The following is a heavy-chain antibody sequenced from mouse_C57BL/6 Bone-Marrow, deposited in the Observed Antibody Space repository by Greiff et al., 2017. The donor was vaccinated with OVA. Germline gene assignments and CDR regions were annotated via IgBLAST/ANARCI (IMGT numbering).Heavy chain of an antibody. CDR2: IHPSDSET. D-gene: IGHD1-1*01. V-gene: IGHV1-52*01. J-gene: IGHJ3*01. CDR1: GYTFTSYW. Sequence: QVQLQQPGAELVRPGSSVKLSCKASGYTFTSYWMHWVKQRPIQGLEWIGNIHPSDSETHYNQKFKDKATLTVDKSSSTAYMQLSSLTSEDSAVYYCAREGEYYGSSSAWFAYWGQGTLVTVSA. CDR3: AREGEYYGSSSAWFAY.